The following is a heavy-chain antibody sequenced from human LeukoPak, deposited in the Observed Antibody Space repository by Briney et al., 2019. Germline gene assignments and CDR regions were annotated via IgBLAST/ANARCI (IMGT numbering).Heavy chain of an antibody. CDR3: AGYSSSGY. CDR2: ISHRGTI. CDR1: GFTFSSYA. V-gene: IGHV3-23*01. Sequence: GGSLRLSCAASGFTFSSYAFNWVRQAPGKGLEWVSYISHRGTIYYADSVKGRFTISRDNSKNTLYLQMNSLRAEDTAVYYCAGYSSSGYWGQGTLVTVSS. D-gene: IGHD6-6*01. J-gene: IGHJ4*02.